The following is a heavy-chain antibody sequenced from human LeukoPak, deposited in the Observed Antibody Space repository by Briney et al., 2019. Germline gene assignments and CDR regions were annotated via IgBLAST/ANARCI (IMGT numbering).Heavy chain of an antibody. D-gene: IGHD4-17*01. V-gene: IGHV1-2*02. CDR2: INPNSGGT. CDR1: GYTFTGYY. CDR3: ARAFGYGDYRWFDP. J-gene: IGHJ5*02. Sequence: ASVKVSCKASGYTFTGYYMHWVRQAPGQGLEWMGWINPNSGGTNYAQKFQGRVTMTRDTSISTAYMELSRLRSDDTAVYYCARAFGYGDYRWFDPWGQGTLVTVSS.